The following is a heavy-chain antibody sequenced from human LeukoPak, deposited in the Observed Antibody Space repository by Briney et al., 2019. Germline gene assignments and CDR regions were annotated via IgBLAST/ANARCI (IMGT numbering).Heavy chain of an antibody. CDR1: GFTFTKYW. V-gene: IGHV3-7*01. CDR2: IKQDGSDK. CDR3: AREVWGPEY. J-gene: IGHJ4*02. D-gene: IGHD1-14*01. Sequence: GGSLRLSCAASGFTFTKYWMTWVRQAPGKGLEWVGNIKQDGSDKNYLDSVKGRFTISRDNTKNSVYLQMSSLRAEDTAVYYCAREVWGPEYWGQGTLVTVSS.